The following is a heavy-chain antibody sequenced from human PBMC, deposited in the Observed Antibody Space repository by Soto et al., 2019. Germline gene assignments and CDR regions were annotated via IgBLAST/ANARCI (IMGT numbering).Heavy chain of an antibody. CDR2: IYYTGST. V-gene: IGHV4-39*01. Sequence: PSETLSLTCTVSGGSISSYTYYWGWIRQPPGKGLEWIGGIYYTGSTYYNPSLKSRVAISADTPKNQLSLKLTSVTAAETAVYYCARHLRGSQHAYYYGMDVWGQGTTVTVSS. CDR3: ARHLRGSQHAYYYGMDV. J-gene: IGHJ6*02. CDR1: GGSISSYTYY. D-gene: IGHD1-26*01.